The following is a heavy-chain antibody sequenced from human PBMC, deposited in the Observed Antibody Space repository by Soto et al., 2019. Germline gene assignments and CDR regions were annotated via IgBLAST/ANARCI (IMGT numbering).Heavy chain of an antibody. CDR1: GFSFRSYA. CDR3: AKDGGAAAAAPSY. CDR2: ISASYDRT. Sequence: GGSLRLSCAASGFSFRSYALSWVRQAPGKGLEWISSISASYDRTHYADSVKGRFIISRDNSKNTLYLQMNSLRAEDTAVYFCAKDGGAAAAAPSYWGQGTLVTVSS. D-gene: IGHD6-13*01. V-gene: IGHV3-23*01. J-gene: IGHJ4*02.